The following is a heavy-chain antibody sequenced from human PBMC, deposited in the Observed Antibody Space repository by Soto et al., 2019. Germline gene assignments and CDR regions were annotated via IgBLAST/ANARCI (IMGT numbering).Heavy chain of an antibody. CDR1: GGSLSSSSYY. CDR3: ARSGEPGPRTGLQFDH. CDR2: IYYSGCT. J-gene: IGHJ4*02. V-gene: IGHV4-39*07. D-gene: IGHD2-15*01. Sequence: SETLSLTCTVSGGSLSSSSYYWGWIRQPPGKGLEWIGSIYYSGCTYYNPSLKSRVTISVDTSKDQLSLKLTSVTAADTAVYYCARSGEPGPRTGLQFDHWGKRIQLTVSS.